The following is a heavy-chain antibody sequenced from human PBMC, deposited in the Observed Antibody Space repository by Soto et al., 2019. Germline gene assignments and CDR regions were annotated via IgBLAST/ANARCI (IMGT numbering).Heavy chain of an antibody. CDR3: ARRGYSYGNGMDV. D-gene: IGHD5-18*01. CDR1: GYTFTIDG. Sequence: ASVKLSCKASGYTFTIDGISWGRQAPGQGLEWMGWISAYNGNTNYAQKLQGRVTMTTDTSTSTAYMELRSLRSDDTAVYYCARRGYSYGNGMDVWGQGTTVTVSS. V-gene: IGHV1-18*04. CDR2: ISAYNGNT. J-gene: IGHJ6*02.